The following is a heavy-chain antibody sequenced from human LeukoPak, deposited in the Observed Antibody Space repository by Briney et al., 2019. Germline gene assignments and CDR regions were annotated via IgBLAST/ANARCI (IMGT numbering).Heavy chain of an antibody. CDR1: GGSISSYY. D-gene: IGHD1-26*01. CDR2: IYYSGST. Sequence: SETLSLTCTVSGGSISSYYWSWIRQPPGKGLEWIGYIYYSGSTNYSPSLKSRVTISVDTSKNQFSLKLSSVTAADTAVYYCARDSASYRGDAFDIWGQGTMVTVSS. J-gene: IGHJ3*02. V-gene: IGHV4-59*01. CDR3: ARDSASYRGDAFDI.